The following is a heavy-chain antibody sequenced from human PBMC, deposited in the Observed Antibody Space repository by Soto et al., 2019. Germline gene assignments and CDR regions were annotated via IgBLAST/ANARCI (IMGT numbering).Heavy chain of an antibody. Sequence: PGGSLRLSCAASGFTFSSYGMHWVRQAPGKGLEWVAVMWSEGGNKYYADSVKGRFTISRDNSKNTLYLQMNSLRVEDTAMYYCARDPSDDSSGYLRLGWYYYGMDVWGQGTTVTVSS. D-gene: IGHD3-22*01. J-gene: IGHJ6*02. CDR2: MWSEGGNK. CDR1: GFTFSSYG. CDR3: ARDPSDDSSGYLRLGWYYYGMDV. V-gene: IGHV3-33*01.